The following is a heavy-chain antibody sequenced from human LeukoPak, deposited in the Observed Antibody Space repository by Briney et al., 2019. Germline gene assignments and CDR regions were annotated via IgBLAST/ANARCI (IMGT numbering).Heavy chain of an antibody. D-gene: IGHD1-7*01. V-gene: IGHV4-4*09. Sequence: SETLSLTCTVSGDSISSFYWSWIRQAPGKGLDCIGFIYINGYTSYNPSLKGRATLSLDTSKNQFSLRLTSVTAADTAVYYCAKTARTFASWGPGTLVTVS. CDR2: IYINGYT. J-gene: IGHJ5*02. CDR3: AKTARTFAS. CDR1: GDSISSFY.